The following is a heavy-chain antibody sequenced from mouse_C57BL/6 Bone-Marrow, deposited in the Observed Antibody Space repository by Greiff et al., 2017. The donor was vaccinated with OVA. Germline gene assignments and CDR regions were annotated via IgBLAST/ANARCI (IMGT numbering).Heavy chain of an antibody. D-gene: IGHD2-3*01. CDR3: ARDGYYVDY. V-gene: IGHV14-2*01. Sequence: EVNVVESGAELVKPGASVKLSCTASGFNIKDYYMHWVKQRTEQGLEWIGRIDPEDGETKYAPKFQCKATITADTSSNTAYLQLSSLTSEDTAVYYCARDGYYVDYWGQGTTLTVSS. CDR2: IDPEDGET. J-gene: IGHJ2*01. CDR1: GFNIKDYY.